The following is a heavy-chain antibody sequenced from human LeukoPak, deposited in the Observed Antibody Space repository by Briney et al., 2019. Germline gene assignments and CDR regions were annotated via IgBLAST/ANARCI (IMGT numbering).Heavy chain of an antibody. D-gene: IGHD3-16*01. CDR2: IKEDGTEK. V-gene: IGHV3-7*01. J-gene: IGHJ4*02. CDR3: IRGGFSLDY. Sequence: GGSLGLSCAASGFTFNTYWMSWVRQAPGKGLEWVANIKEDGTEKYYVDSVKGRFTISRDNAERSMHLQMNSLRAEDTAVYYCIRGGFSLDYWGQGTLVTVSS. CDR1: GFTFNTYW.